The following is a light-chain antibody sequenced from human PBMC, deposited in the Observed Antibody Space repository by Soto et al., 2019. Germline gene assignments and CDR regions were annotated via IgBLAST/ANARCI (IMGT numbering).Light chain of an antibody. J-gene: IGKJ1*01. CDR1: QSLSIN. CDR2: GAS. CDR3: QQFRNWPWT. Sequence: EIVLTQSPGTLSVSPGDRVTPSRRASQSLSINLAWYQHKPGQAPRLLIHGASTRATGIPARISGSGSGTEFTLTISSLQSEDFAVYYCQQFRNWPWTFGQGTKVDIK. V-gene: IGKV3D-15*01.